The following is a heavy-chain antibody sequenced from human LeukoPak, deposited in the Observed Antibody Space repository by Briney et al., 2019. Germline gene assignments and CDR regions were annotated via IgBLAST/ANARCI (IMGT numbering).Heavy chain of an antibody. CDR3: ARGDDIVPDY. D-gene: IGHD2-15*01. J-gene: IGHJ4*02. V-gene: IGHV1-2*06. CDR1: GYTFTGYY. Sequence: ASVKVSCKASGYTFTGYYMHWVRQAPPQGLEWMGRMKHDGTEYAQKFQGRVTMTRDTSISTAYMELSRLRSDDTAVYYCARGDDIVPDYWGQGTLVTVSS. CDR2: MKHDGT.